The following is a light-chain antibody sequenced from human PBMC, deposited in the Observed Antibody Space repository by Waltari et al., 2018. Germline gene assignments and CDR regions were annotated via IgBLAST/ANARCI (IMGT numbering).Light chain of an antibody. CDR3: QQFNSYPLT. CDR1: QGIRSC. CDR2: AAS. V-gene: IGKV1-9*01. Sequence: IQLTQSPSSLSASAGDRVAITCRASQGIRSCLAWYQQKPGKAPKLLIYAASTLQSGVPSRFSGSGSGTDFSLTISSLQTEDFATYYCQQFNSYPLTFGGGTKVEIK. J-gene: IGKJ4*01.